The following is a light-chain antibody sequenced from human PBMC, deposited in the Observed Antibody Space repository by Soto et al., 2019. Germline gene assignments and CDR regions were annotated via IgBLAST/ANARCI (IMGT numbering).Light chain of an antibody. CDR2: DVS. J-gene: IGLJ1*01. V-gene: IGLV2-11*01. CDR1: SSDVGGYNY. Sequence: QSVLTQPRSVSGSPGQSVTISCTGTSSDVGGYNYVSWYQQHPGKAPKLMIYDVSKRPSGVPDRFSGSKSGNTASLTISGLQAEDEADYYSCSYAGSYPYVFGTGTKLTVL. CDR3: CSYAGSYPYV.